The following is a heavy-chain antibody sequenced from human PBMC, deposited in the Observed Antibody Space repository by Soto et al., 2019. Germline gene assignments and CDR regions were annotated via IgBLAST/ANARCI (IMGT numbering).Heavy chain of an antibody. J-gene: IGHJ4*02. CDR3: AKGLPDTIFGVLIRFDS. CDR2: ISGSGTNI. D-gene: IGHD3-3*01. Sequence: EVQLLESGGGLAQPGGSLTLSCAASGFTFSSYAMHWVRQAPGRGLEWVSTISGSGTNIYYADSVQGRFIISRDNSQNTLFLQMSSLRVEDAAKYYCAKGLPDTIFGVLIRFDSWGQGTLVTVSS. CDR1: GFTFSSYA. V-gene: IGHV3-23*01.